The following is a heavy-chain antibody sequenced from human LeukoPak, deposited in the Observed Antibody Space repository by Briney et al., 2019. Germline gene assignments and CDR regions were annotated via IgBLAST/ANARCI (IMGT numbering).Heavy chain of an antibody. D-gene: IGHD3-22*01. V-gene: IGHV3-21*01. CDR1: GFTFNNYG. CDR3: AQNFYDSSGLYFDY. CDR2: ISSSSNYI. Sequence: PGGSLRLPCAASGFTFNNYGMHWVRQAPGKGLEWVSSISSSSNYIYYADSVKGRFTISRDNAKNSLYLQMNSLRAEDTAVYYCAQNFYDSSGLYFDYWGQGTLVTVSS. J-gene: IGHJ4*02.